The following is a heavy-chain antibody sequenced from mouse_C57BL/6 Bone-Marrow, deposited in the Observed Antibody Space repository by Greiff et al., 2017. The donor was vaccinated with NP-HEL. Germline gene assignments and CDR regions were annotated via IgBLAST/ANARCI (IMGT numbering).Heavy chain of an antibody. CDR1: GFTFSDYG. CDR3: ASYYYGSFYAMDY. Sequence: VQLQQSGGGLVKPGGSLKLSCAASGFTFSDYGMHWVRQAPEKGLEWVAYISSGSSTIYYADTVKGRFTISRDNAKNTLFLQMTSLRSEDTAMYYCASYYYGSFYAMDYWGQGTSVTVSS. CDR2: ISSGSSTI. D-gene: IGHD1-1*01. J-gene: IGHJ4*01. V-gene: IGHV5-17*01.